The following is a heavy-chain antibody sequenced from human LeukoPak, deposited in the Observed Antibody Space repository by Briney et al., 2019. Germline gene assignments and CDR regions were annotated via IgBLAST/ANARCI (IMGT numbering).Heavy chain of an antibody. CDR3: ARDGGRAAAYYYYGMDV. CDR1: GFTFSSYA. CDR2: ISYDGSNK. J-gene: IGHJ6*04. V-gene: IGHV3-30-3*01. D-gene: IGHD6-13*01. Sequence: GGSLRLSCAASGFTFSSYAMHWVRQAPGKGLEWVAVISYDGSNKYYADSVKGRFTISRDNSKNTLYLQMNSLRAEDTAVYYCARDGGRAAAYYYYGMDVWGKGTTVTVSS.